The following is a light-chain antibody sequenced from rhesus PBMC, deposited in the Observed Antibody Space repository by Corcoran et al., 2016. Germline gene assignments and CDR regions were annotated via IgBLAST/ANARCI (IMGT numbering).Light chain of an antibody. J-gene: IGKJ1*01. Sequence: DIQMTQSPSSLSASEGDTGTITCQASQAMRKKLAWYQVKPGTAPKLLVYDASTLQSGVPSRFRGGGSGTAFTLTIRSLQPDDFATSFFHQHTNYPLTFRQGTRVYIE. V-gene: IGKV1-33*02. CDR2: DAS. CDR1: QAMRKK. CDR3: HQHTNYPLT.